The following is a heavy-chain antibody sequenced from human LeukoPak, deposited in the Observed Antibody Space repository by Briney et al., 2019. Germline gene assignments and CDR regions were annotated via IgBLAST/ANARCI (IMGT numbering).Heavy chain of an antibody. CDR1: GGSSSGYY. D-gene: IGHD3-16*01. Sequence: PSETLSLTCAVYGGSSSGYYWSWIRQPPGKGLEWIGSIYYSGSTYYNPSLKSRVTISVDTSKNQLSLKLSSVTAADTAVYYCARQSSSAGWFDPWGQGTLVTVSS. J-gene: IGHJ5*02. CDR3: ARQSSSAGWFDP. CDR2: IYYSGST. V-gene: IGHV4-34*01.